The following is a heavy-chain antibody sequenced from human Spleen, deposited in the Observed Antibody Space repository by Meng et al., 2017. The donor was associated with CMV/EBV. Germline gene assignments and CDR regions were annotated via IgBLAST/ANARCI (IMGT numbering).Heavy chain of an antibody. CDR2: IRYDGSNK. CDR1: GFTFSSYG. J-gene: IGHJ4*02. Sequence: GESLKISCAASGFTFSSYGMHWVRQAPGKGLEWVAFIRYDGSNKYYADSVKGRFNISRENSKNTLYLQMNSLRAEDTAVYYCAKDRFGSGSYEPDYWGQGTLVTVSS. CDR3: AKDRFGSGSYEPDY. D-gene: IGHD3-10*01. V-gene: IGHV3-30*02.